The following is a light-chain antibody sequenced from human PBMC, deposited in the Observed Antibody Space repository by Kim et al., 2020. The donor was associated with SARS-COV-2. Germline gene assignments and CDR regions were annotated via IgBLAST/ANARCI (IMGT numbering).Light chain of an antibody. V-gene: IGKV3-20*01. CDR3: QQYGGSVWT. CDR2: GAS. Sequence: EIVLTQSPGTLSLSPGERATLSCRASQIVSTSYLAWYQQKPGQAPRLLIYGASSRATGIPDRFSGSGSGTDFTLTISRLEPEDFAVYYCQQYGGSVWTFGQGTKVDIK. J-gene: IGKJ1*01. CDR1: QIVSTSY.